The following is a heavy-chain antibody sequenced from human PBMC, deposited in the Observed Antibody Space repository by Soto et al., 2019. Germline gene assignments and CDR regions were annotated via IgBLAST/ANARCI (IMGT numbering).Heavy chain of an antibody. V-gene: IGHV3-48*01. CDR3: ARCGYFDC. Sequence: EVQLVESGGGLVQPGGSLRLSCAASGFTFSTYSMNWVRQAPGKGLEWVSYISSTGNTIYYPDSVKGRFTISRDTAKKSLYLQMNRLGAEDTAVYYCARCGYFDCWGQGTLVTVSS. J-gene: IGHJ4*02. D-gene: IGHD2-21*01. CDR1: GFTFSTYS. CDR2: ISSTGNTI.